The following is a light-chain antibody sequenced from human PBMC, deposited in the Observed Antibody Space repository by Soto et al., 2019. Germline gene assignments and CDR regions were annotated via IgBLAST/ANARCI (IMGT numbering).Light chain of an antibody. CDR1: QSFRGL. J-gene: IGKJ5*01. CDR3: QQRHMWPIT. Sequence: EVVLTQSPVTLSLSPGERATLSCRASQSFRGLLAWYQKKPGQAPRLLIYDEYNRATGIPPRFSGSGSGTDFTLTISSLEPAYSAVYYCQQRHMWPITFGQGTRLDSK. V-gene: IGKV3-11*01. CDR2: DEY.